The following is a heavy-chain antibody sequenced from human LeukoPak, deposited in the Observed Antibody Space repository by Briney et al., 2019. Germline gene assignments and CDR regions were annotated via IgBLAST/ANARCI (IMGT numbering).Heavy chain of an antibody. D-gene: IGHD3-22*01. CDR1: GGSIMSYY. CDR2: IYYSGST. CDR3: AREDDGSGYYNY. Sequence: SETLSLTCIVSGGSIMSYYWSWIRQPPGKGLEWIGYIYYSGSTNYNPSLKSRVTISVDTSNNQFSLKLRSVSAADTAVYYCAREDDGSGYYNYWGQGTLVTVSS. J-gene: IGHJ4*02. V-gene: IGHV4-59*01.